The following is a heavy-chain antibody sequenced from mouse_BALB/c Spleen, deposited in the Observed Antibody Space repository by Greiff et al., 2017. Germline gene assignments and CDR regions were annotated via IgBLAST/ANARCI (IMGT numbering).Heavy chain of an antibody. CDR1: GFTFSSFG. Sequence: EAQLVESGGGLVQPGGSRKLSCAASGFTFSSFGMHWVRQAPEKGLEWVAYISSGSSTIYYADTVKGRFTISRDNPKNTLFLQMTSLRSEDTAMYYCARSDYYFDYWGQGTTLTVSS. CDR2: ISSGSSTI. CDR3: ARSDYYFDY. V-gene: IGHV5-17*02. J-gene: IGHJ2*01.